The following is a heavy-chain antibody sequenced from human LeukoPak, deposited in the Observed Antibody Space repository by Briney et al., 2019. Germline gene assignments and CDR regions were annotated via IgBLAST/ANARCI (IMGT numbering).Heavy chain of an antibody. Sequence: SETLSLTCTVSGGSISSHYWSWIRQPPGKGLEWIGYIYYSVRNNYNPSLKSRVTISVATSKTQSSLKPSSVTAADTAVYYCARVAAAGVYYYYYYMDVWGKGATVTVSS. CDR1: GGSISSHY. J-gene: IGHJ6*03. CDR3: ARVAAAGVYYYYYYMDV. CDR2: IYYSVRN. D-gene: IGHD6-13*01. V-gene: IGHV4-59*11.